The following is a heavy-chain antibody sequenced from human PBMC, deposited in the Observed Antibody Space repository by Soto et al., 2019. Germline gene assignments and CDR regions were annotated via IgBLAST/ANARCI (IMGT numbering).Heavy chain of an antibody. CDR3: ARDYSYACDY. D-gene: IGHD3-16*01. CDR1: GFTFSRFA. J-gene: IGHJ4*02. Sequence: EVQLLESGGGLVQPGGSLRLSCAVSGFTFSRFAMSWVRRAPGKGLEWVSVISSSGGTTYYADSVKGRFTISRDNSKNTLYLQMNSLRAEDTAVYYCARDYSYACDYWGQGTLVTVSS. CDR2: ISSSGGTT. V-gene: IGHV3-23*01.